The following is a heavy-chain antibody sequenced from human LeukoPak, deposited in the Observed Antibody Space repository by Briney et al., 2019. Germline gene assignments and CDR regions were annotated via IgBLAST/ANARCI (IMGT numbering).Heavy chain of an antibody. D-gene: IGHD5-12*01. Sequence: SETLSLTCAVYGGSFGGYYWSWVRQVPGKGLEWLGEINQSGRTNYNPCLKSRVTISVDTSKNQFSLKLSSVTIADTAVYYCARRGGYDFSYDYWGQGILVTVSS. CDR3: ARRGGYDFSYDY. CDR2: INQSGRT. CDR1: GGSFGGYY. J-gene: IGHJ4*02. V-gene: IGHV4-34*01.